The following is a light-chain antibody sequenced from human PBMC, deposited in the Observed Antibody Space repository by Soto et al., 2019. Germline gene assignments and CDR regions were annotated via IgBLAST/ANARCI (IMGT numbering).Light chain of an antibody. CDR2: KAS. Sequence: DIQMTQSPSTLSATVGDRVTITCRASQSVSSWLAWYQQKPGKAPKHLIYKASTLESGVPSRFSGSGNMTQFTLTIRSLQTDHLATYNSQLHKSVSLLTFGGGSKLEMK. CDR1: QSVSSW. J-gene: IGKJ4*01. CDR3: QLHKSVSLLT. V-gene: IGKV1-5*03.